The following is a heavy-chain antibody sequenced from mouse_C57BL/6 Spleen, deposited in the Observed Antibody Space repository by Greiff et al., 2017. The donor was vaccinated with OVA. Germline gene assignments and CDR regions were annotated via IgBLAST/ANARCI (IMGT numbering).Heavy chain of an antibody. CDR3: ARGDYDNYYAMDY. CDR1: GYTFTSYW. D-gene: IGHD2-4*01. J-gene: IGHJ4*01. Sequence: QVQLQQPGTELVKPGASVKLSCKASGYTFTSYWMHWVKQRPGQGLEWIGNINPSNGGTNYNEKFKSKATLTVDKSSSTAYLQLSSLTSEDSAVYYCARGDYDNYYAMDYWGQGTSVTVSS. V-gene: IGHV1-53*01. CDR2: INPSNGGT.